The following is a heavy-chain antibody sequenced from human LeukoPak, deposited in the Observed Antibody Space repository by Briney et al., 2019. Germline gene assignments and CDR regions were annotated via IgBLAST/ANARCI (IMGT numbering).Heavy chain of an antibody. CDR3: ARLDDTSGYYSYFDY. CDR1: GYNFTNYW. CDR2: IYPGDSDT. D-gene: IGHD3-22*01. Sequence: GESLKISCKGFGYNFTNYWIGWVRQMPGKGLEWMGIIYPGDSDTRYSPSLQGQVSISADKSIGTAYLQWNSLKASDTAMYYCARLDDTSGYYSYFDYWGQGTLATVSS. V-gene: IGHV5-51*01. J-gene: IGHJ4*02.